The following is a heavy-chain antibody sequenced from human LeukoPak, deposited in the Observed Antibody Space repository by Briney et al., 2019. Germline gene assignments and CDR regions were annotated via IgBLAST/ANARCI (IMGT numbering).Heavy chain of an antibody. CDR3: AKAPLSIAAAGSIRISDY. CDR1: GFTFSTYS. CDR2: LSPSSTHE. J-gene: IGHJ4*02. Sequence: GGSLRLSCAASGFTFSTYSMNWVRQAPGKGLEWISYLSPSSTHEYYADSVKGRFTVSRDNSKNTLYLQMNSLRAEDTAVYYCAKAPLSIAAAGSIRISDYWGQGTLVTVSS. D-gene: IGHD6-13*01. V-gene: IGHV3-48*01.